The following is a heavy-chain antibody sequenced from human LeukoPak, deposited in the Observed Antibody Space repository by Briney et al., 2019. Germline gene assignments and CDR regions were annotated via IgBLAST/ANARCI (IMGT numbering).Heavy chain of an antibody. J-gene: IGHJ4*02. V-gene: IGHV1-46*01. CDR1: GYTFTSYY. CDR2: INPRGGST. Sequence: ASVRVSCSASGYTFTSYYMPGVRQSPGHGLEWMGIINPRGGSTSYAQKFQGRVTMTRDMSTSTVYMELSRLRSDDTAVYYGAREDSSSWYFDYWGQRTLVTVSS. CDR3: AREDSSSWYFDY. D-gene: IGHD6-13*01.